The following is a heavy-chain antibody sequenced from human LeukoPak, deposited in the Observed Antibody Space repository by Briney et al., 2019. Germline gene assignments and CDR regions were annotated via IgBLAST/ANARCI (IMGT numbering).Heavy chain of an antibody. J-gene: IGHJ3*02. CDR2: ISSSGSTI. CDR1: GFTFSSYA. Sequence: GGSLRLSCAASGFTFSSYAMSWVRQAPGKGLEWVSYISSSGSTIYYADSVKGRFTISRDNAKNSLYLQMNSLRAEDTAVYYCRAWIDSFDIWGQGTVVTVSS. CDR3: RAWIDSFDI. V-gene: IGHV3-48*04. D-gene: IGHD1-1*01.